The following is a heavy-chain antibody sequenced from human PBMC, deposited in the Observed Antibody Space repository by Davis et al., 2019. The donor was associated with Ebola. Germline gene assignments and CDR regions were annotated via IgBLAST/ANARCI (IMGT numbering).Heavy chain of an antibody. V-gene: IGHV4-59*06. CDR1: RGSISSHY. D-gene: IGHD6-13*01. CDR2: ISCIGST. CDR3: ARTGRQQLVPGYFDY. Sequence: SETLSLTCTVSRGSISSHYWSWIRQHPGKGLEWIGYISCIGSTYYNPSLRSRVTISVDTSKNQFSLKLSSVTAADTAVYYCARTGRQQLVPGYFDYWGQGTLVTVSS. J-gene: IGHJ4*02.